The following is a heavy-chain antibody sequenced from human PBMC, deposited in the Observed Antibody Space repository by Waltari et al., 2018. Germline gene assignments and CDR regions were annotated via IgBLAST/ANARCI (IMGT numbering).Heavy chain of an antibody. CDR3: ARAMEGNPIVVVIASDY. J-gene: IGHJ4*02. V-gene: IGHV1-3*01. Sequence: QVQLVQSGAEVKKPGASVKVSCKASGYTFTSYAMHWVRQAPGQRLEWMGWINAGNGNTKYSQKFQGRVTITRDTAASTAYMELSSLRSEDTAVYYCARAMEGNPIVVVIASDYWGQGTLVTVSS. CDR2: INAGNGNT. CDR1: GYTFTSYA. D-gene: IGHD2-21*01.